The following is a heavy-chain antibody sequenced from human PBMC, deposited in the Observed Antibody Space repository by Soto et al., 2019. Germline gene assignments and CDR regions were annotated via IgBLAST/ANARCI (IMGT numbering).Heavy chain of an antibody. CDR3: ARGRGVTTFLSDAFDI. D-gene: IGHD4-17*01. J-gene: IGHJ3*02. Sequence: GGTLRLTCAASGCSFSSYTYYWGCMAQGTGLERVAVISYDGSNKYYANSVKDRFTISRDNSKNTLYLQMNSLRAEDTAVYYCARGRGVTTFLSDAFDIWGQGTMVTVSS. CDR1: GCSFSSYT. CDR2: ISYDGSNK. V-gene: IGHV3-30-3*01.